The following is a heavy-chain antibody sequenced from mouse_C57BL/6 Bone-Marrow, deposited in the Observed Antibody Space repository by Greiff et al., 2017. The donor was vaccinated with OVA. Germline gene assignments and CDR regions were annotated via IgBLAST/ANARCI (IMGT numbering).Heavy chain of an antibody. V-gene: IGHV1-66*01. CDR1: GYSFTSYY. D-gene: IGHD1-1*01. CDR2: IYPGSGNT. CDR3: ARDYGSSFDC. Sequence: VQLQESGPELVKPGASVKISCKASGYSFTSYYIHWVKQRPGQGLEWIGWIYPGSGNTKYNEKFKGKATLTADTSSSTAYMQLSSLTSEDSAVYYCARDYGSSFDCWGQGTTLTVSS. J-gene: IGHJ2*01.